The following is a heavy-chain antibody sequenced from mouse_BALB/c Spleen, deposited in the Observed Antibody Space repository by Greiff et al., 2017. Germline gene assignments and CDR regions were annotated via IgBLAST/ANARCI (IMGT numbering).Heavy chain of an antibody. V-gene: IGHV14-3*02. CDR2: IDPANGNT. Sequence: VQLQQSGAELVKPGASVKLSCTASGFNIKDTYMHWVKQRPEQGLEWIGRIDPANGNTKYDPKFQGKATITADTSSNTAYLQLSSLTSEDTAVYYCAREKNDYDWFAYWGQGTLVTVSA. CDR1: GFNIKDTY. J-gene: IGHJ3*01. CDR3: AREKNDYDWFAY. D-gene: IGHD2-4*01.